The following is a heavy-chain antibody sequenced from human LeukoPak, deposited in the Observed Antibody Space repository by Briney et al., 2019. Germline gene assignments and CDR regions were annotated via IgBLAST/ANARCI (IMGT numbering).Heavy chain of an antibody. CDR1: GGSISNDGNY. D-gene: IGHD3-3*01. CDR3: VRGYRFLERLPFDS. Sequence: PSQTLSLTCSVFGGSISNDGNYWNWIRQPAGKGLEWIGRIFGSGLAHYNPSLKGRATLSVDTSKNQFSLKLSSVTAADTAVYYCVRGYRFLERLPFDSWGQETLVTVSS. CDR2: IFGSGLA. J-gene: IGHJ4*02. V-gene: IGHV4-61*02.